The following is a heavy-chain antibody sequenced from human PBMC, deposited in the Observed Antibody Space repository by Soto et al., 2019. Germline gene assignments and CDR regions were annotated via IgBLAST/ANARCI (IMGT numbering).Heavy chain of an antibody. V-gene: IGHV1-3*01. CDR3: ARGLRCGDADWYDP. CDR1: GYTFTRYA. D-gene: IGHD2-21*02. CDR2: INAGNGNT. J-gene: IGHJ5*02. Sequence: QVQLVQSGAEVKKPGASVKVSCKASGYTFTRYAMHWVRQAPGQRLEWMGWINAGNGNTKYSQKFQGRGTITKDTSASTAYIELSSLRYDDTDEYNRARGLRCGDADWYDPGSQRTLVTVTS.